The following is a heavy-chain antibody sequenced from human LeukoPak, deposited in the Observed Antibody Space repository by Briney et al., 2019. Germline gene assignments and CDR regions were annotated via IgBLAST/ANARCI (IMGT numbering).Heavy chain of an antibody. J-gene: IGHJ5*02. CDR3: AKDRSTYNVLTGYQES. V-gene: IGHV3-30*18. CDR1: GFTFSNAW. Sequence: GGSLRLSCAASGFTFSNAWISWVRQAPGKGLEWVALISFDGGNKNYVDSVKGRFTVSRDNSRNTLYLQMNSLRAEDTAVYYCAKDRSTYNVLTGYQESWGQGTLVTVSS. CDR2: ISFDGGNK. D-gene: IGHD3-9*01.